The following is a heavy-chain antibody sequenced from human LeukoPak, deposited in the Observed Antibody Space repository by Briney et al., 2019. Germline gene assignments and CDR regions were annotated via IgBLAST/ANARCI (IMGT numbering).Heavy chain of an antibody. Sequence: ASVKDSCKASGGTFSSYAISWVRQAPGQGLEWMGIINPSGGSTSYAQKFQGRVTMTRDTSTSTVYMELSSLRSEDTAVYYCARDRGGGGYTKGWFDPWGQGTLVTVSS. CDR1: GGTFSSYA. CDR3: ARDRGGGGYTKGWFDP. V-gene: IGHV1-46*01. J-gene: IGHJ5*02. CDR2: INPSGGST. D-gene: IGHD5-24*01.